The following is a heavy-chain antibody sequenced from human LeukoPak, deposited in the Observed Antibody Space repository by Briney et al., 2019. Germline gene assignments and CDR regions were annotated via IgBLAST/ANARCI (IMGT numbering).Heavy chain of an antibody. J-gene: IGHJ5*02. CDR2: IYYSGST. CDR1: GGSISSSSYY. Sequence: SETLSLTCTVSGGSISSSSYYWGWIRQPPGKGLEWIGSIYYSGSTYYNPSLKSRVTISVDTSKNQFSLKLSSVTAADTAVYYCARRYYGGNLNWFDPWGQGTLVTVSS. D-gene: IGHD4-23*01. CDR3: ARRYYGGNLNWFDP. V-gene: IGHV4-39*01.